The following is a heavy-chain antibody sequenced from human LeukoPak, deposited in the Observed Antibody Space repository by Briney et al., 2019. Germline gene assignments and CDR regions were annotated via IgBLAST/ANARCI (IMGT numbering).Heavy chain of an antibody. D-gene: IGHD3-3*01. J-gene: IGHJ4*02. Sequence: GESLRLSCVGSGFNVTTNNMYWVRQAPGKGLECVSAFHAGGGPDYADSVRDRFTISRDNSKNTLFLQMNSLRAEDTAVYYCGRRFCSSCPLDFWGQGTLVTVSS. CDR2: FHAGGGP. V-gene: IGHV3-66*04. CDR3: GRRFCSSCPLDF. CDR1: GFNVTTNN.